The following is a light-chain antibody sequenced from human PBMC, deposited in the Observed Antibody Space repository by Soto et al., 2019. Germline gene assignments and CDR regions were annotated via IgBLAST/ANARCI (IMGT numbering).Light chain of an antibody. CDR3: QQYGISPWT. J-gene: IGKJ1*01. V-gene: IGKV3-20*01. Sequence: EIVLTQSPGTLSLSPGERATLSCRASQSVSSSYLAWYQQKPGQAPRLLIYGASSRATGIPDRLSGSGSGTDFTLTISILEPADFAVYYCQQYGISPWTFGHGTKVQIK. CDR1: QSVSSSY. CDR2: GAS.